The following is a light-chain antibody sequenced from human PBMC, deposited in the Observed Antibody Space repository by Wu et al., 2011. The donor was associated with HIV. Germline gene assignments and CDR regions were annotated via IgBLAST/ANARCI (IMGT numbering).Light chain of an antibody. V-gene: IGKV3-11*01. J-gene: IGKJ5*01. CDR3: QQRSNWPLT. CDR2: GAS. Sequence: EIVVTQSPATLSLSPGERATLSCRASQSIGTYLAWYQQKPGQPPRLLIYGASNRATGIPARFSGSGSGTDFTLTISSLEPEDFAVYYCQQRSNWPLTFGQGTRLEIQ. CDR1: QSIGTY.